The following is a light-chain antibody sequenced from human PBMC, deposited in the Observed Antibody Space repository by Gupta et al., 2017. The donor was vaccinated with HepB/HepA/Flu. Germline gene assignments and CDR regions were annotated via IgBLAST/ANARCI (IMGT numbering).Light chain of an antibody. CDR3: QQYENPPALT. J-gene: IGKJ4*01. V-gene: IGKV1-33*01. CDR2: DAS. CDR1: QDISNY. Sequence: DIQMTQSPSSLSASVGDRVTITCQASQDISNYLNWYQQKPGKAPKLLIYDASNWETGAPSRFSGSGNGTYFTFTMSSRQPEDIATYYCQQYENPPALTFGGGTKVEIK.